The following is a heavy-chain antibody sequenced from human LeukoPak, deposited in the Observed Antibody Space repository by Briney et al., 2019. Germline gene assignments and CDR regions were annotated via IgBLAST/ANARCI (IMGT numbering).Heavy chain of an antibody. CDR2: FDPEDGET. D-gene: IGHD3-22*01. J-gene: IGHJ4*02. CDR1: GGTFSSYA. V-gene: IGHV1-24*01. Sequence: ASVKVSCKASGGTFSSYAISWVRQAPGQGLEWMGGFDPEDGETIYAQKFQGRVTMTEDTSTDTAYMELSSLRSEDTAVYYCATEGDSSGYPITYFDYWGQGTLVTVSS. CDR3: ATEGDSSGYPITYFDY.